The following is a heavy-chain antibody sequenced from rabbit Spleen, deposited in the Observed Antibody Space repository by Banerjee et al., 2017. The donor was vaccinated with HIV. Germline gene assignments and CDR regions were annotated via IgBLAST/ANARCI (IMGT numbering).Heavy chain of an antibody. D-gene: IGHD8-1*01. V-gene: IGHV1S47*01. CDR1: GFSFSTYY. Sequence: QQQLVESGGDLVKPGASLTLTCTASGFSFSTYYMCWVRQAPGKGPEWIACIYNGDGSTYYASWVNGRFTISRSTSLNTVTLQMTSLTAADTSTYFCARNDYDGSGWWPLYYFTLWGPDTLVTVS. CDR3: ARNDYDGSGWWPLYYFTL. J-gene: IGHJ4*01. CDR2: IYNGDGST.